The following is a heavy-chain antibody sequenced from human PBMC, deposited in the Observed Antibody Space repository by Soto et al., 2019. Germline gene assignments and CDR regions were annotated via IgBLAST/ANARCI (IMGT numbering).Heavy chain of an antibody. J-gene: IGHJ6*02. Sequence: ASVKVSCKASGGTFNNYAFSWVRQAPGQGLEWMGIINPTGGSSTSYAQKFQGRVTMTRDTSTSTVYMELSSLRSEDTAVYYCATLFWSGQSSAYSYGMDVWGQGTTLTVSS. CDR3: ATLFWSGQSSAYSYGMDV. D-gene: IGHD3-3*01. V-gene: IGHV1-46*02. CDR2: INPTGGSST. CDR1: GGTFNNYA.